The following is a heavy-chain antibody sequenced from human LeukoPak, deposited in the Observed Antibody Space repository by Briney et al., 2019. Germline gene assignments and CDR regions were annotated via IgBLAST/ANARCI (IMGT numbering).Heavy chain of an antibody. V-gene: IGHV4-4*02. D-gene: IGHD3-16*01. Sequence: SGTLSLTCAVSGGSISSSNWWSWVRQPPGKGLEWIGEIYHSGSTNYNPSLKSRVTISVDKSKNQFSLKLSSVTAADTAAYYCARRGISMRLGGMDVWGKGNTVTVSS. CDR1: GGSISSSNW. J-gene: IGHJ6*04. CDR2: IYHSGST. CDR3: ARRGISMRLGGMDV.